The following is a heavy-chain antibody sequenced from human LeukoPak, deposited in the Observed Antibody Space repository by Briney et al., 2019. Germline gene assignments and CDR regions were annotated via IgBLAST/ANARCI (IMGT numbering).Heavy chain of an antibody. CDR2: VNPNSGGT. CDR1: GYTFTGYY. CDR3: ARRADYAYYDFWSGYGYYFDY. D-gene: IGHD3-3*01. J-gene: IGHJ4*02. Sequence: ASVKVSCKASGYTFTGYYMHWVRQAPGQGLEWMGWVNPNSGGTNYAQKFQGRVTMTRDTSISTAYMELSRLRSDDTAVYYCARRADYAYYDFWSGYGYYFDYWGQGTLVTVSS. V-gene: IGHV1-2*02.